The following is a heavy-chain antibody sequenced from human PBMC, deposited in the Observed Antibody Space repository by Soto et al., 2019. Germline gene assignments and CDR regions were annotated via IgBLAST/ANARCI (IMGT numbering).Heavy chain of an antibody. CDR1: RGSISSYY. D-gene: IGHD3-3*01. CDR2: IYYSGST. V-gene: IGHV4-59*01. Sequence: SETLSLTCTVSRGSISSYYWSWTRQPPGKGLEWIGYIYYSGSTNYNPSLKSRVTISVDTSKNQFSLKLSSVTAADTAVYYCARGLWSGYYYSYYGMDFWGQGTTGTVSS. CDR3: ARGLWSGYYYSYYGMDF. J-gene: IGHJ6*02.